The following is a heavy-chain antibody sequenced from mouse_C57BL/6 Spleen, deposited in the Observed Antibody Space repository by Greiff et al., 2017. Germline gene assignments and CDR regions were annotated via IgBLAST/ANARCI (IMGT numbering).Heavy chain of an antibody. CDR2: INPSTGGT. CDR3: ARSLTTVVAHYFDY. Sequence: VQLQQSGPELVKPGASVKISCKASGYSFTGYYMNWVKQSPEKSLEWIGEINPSTGGTTYNQKFKAKATLTVDKSSSTAYMQLKSLTSEDSAVYYCARSLTTVVAHYFDYWGQGTTLTVSS. D-gene: IGHD1-1*01. J-gene: IGHJ2*01. V-gene: IGHV1-42*01. CDR1: GYSFTGYY.